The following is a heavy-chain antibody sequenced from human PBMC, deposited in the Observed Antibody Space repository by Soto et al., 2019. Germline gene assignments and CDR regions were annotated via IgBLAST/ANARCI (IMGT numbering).Heavy chain of an antibody. D-gene: IGHD4-4*01. CDR1: GYSFTTYW. CDR3: ARHEQFYYYYYGMDV. Sequence: ESLKISCKASGYSFTTYWIAWVRQMPGKGLEWMGIINPGDSDIRYSPSFQGQVTISADNSISTAYLQWSSLKASDTAMYYCARHEQFYYYYYGMDVWGQGTAVTVSS. CDR2: INPGDSDI. V-gene: IGHV5-51*01. J-gene: IGHJ6*02.